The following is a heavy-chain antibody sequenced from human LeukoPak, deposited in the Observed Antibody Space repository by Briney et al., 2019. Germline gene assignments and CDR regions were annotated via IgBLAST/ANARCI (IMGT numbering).Heavy chain of an antibody. CDR1: GGSFSGYY. CDR3: ARHGPFIVVVVAATLHWFDP. J-gene: IGHJ5*02. CDR2: INHSGST. Sequence: SETLSLTCAAYGGSFSGYYWSWIRQPPGKGLEWIGEINHSGSTNYNPSLKSRVTISVDTSKNQFSLKLSSVTAADTAVYYCARHGPFIVVVVAATLHWFDPWGQGTLVTVSS. V-gene: IGHV4-34*01. D-gene: IGHD2-15*01.